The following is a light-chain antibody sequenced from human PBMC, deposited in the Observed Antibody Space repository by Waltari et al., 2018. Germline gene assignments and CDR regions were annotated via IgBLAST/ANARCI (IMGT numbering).Light chain of an antibody. Sequence: QSVLTQPPSVSGAPGQRVTIPCTGSSSNIGAGYDVHWSQQLPGTAPKLLIYGNSNRPSGVPDRFSGSKSGTSASLAITGLQAEDEADYYCQSYDSSLSVVFGGGTKLTVL. J-gene: IGLJ2*01. CDR3: QSYDSSLSVV. V-gene: IGLV1-40*01. CDR2: GNS. CDR1: SSNIGAGYD.